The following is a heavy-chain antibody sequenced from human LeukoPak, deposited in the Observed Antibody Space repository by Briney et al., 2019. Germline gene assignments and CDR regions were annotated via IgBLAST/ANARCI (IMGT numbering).Heavy chain of an antibody. CDR2: IYYSGST. CDR3: ARVTPGPYYYGMDV. V-gene: IGHV4-59*01. D-gene: IGHD5-18*01. Sequence: SETLSLTCTVSGGSISSYYWSWIRQPPGKGLERIGYIYYSGSTNYNPSLKSRVTISVDTSKNQFSLKLSSVTAADTAVYYCARVTPGPYYYGMDVWGQGTTVTVSS. J-gene: IGHJ6*02. CDR1: GGSISSYY.